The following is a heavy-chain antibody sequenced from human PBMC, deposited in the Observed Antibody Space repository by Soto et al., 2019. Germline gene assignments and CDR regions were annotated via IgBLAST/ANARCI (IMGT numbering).Heavy chain of an antibody. CDR2: IWFDGSNK. CDR1: GFTFSSHG. V-gene: IGHV3-33*01. Sequence: ESGGGVAQPGRSLRLSCAASGFTFSSHGMHWVRQAPGKGLEWVAIIWFDGSNKYYADSVKGRFTISRDNSKNTVHLQMNSLRAEDTAVYYCARDSEGFGGGGMDVWGQGTTVTVSS. D-gene: IGHD3-10*01. J-gene: IGHJ6*02. CDR3: ARDSEGFGGGGMDV.